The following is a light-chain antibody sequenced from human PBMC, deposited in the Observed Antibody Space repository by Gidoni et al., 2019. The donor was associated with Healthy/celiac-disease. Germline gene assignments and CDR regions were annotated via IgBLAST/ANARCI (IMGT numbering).Light chain of an antibody. CDR2: GAS. J-gene: IGKJ4*01. V-gene: IGKV3-15*01. CDR3: QQYNDWPPLT. Sequence: RERATLSCRASQSVSSNLAWYQQKPGQAPRLLIYGASTRATGIPARFSGSGSGTEFTLTISSLQSEDFVIYYCQQYNDWPPLTFGGGTKVEIK. CDR1: QSVSSN.